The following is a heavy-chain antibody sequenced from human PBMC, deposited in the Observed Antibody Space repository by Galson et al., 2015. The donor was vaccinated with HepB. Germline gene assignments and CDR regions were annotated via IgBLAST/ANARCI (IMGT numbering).Heavy chain of an antibody. D-gene: IGHD3-16*02. J-gene: IGHJ3*02. CDR1: GGTFSSYA. Sequence: SVKVSCKASGGTFSSYAISWVRQAPGQGLEWMGGIIPIFGTANYAQKFQGRVTITADESTSTAYMELSSLRSEDTAVSYCARAPIYDYVWGSYRYIGLGIWGQGTMVTVSS. CDR3: ARAPIYDYVWGSYRYIGLGI. CDR2: IIPIFGTA. V-gene: IGHV1-69*13.